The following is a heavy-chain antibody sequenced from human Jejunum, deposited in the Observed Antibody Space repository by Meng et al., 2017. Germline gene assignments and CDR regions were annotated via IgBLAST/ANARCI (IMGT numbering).Heavy chain of an antibody. J-gene: IGHJ5*02. CDR2: LIPLYGTT. CDR1: GGIFSTFA. D-gene: IGHD1-14*01. V-gene: IGHV1-69*01. Sequence: QVQLLESGAEVKKPWSSVKVSCKASGGIFSTFAFNWGGQAPGQGLEWMGVLIPLYGTTKYAQQVQGRVTITADESTTTVYMEVGSLTSEDTAVYYCAKSITASYNWFDPWGQGALVTVSS. CDR3: AKSITASYNWFDP.